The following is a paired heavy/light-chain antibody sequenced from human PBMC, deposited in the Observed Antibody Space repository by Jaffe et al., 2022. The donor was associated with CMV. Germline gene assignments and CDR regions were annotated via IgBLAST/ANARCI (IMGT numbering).Light chain of an antibody. J-gene: IGLJ2*01. CDR1: SLRSYY. Sequence: SSELTQDPAVSVALGQTVRITCQGDSLRSYYASWYQQKPGQAPVLVIYGKNNRPSGIPDRFSGSSSGNTASLTITGAQAEDEADYYCNSRDSSGTVVFGGGTKLTVL. CDR2: GKN. V-gene: IGLV3-19*01. CDR3: NSRDSSGTVV.
Heavy chain of an antibody. CDR3: AREPLYYDILTGSLSYYYYGMDV. J-gene: IGHJ6*02. D-gene: IGHD3-9*01. CDR2: IIPIFGTA. Sequence: QVQLVQSGAEVKKPGSSVKVSCKASGGTFSSYAISWVRQAPGQGLEWMGGIIPIFGTANYAQKFQGRVTITADESTSTAYMELSSLRSEDTAVYYCAREPLYYDILTGSLSYYYYGMDVWGQGTTVTVSS. V-gene: IGHV1-69*01. CDR1: GGTFSSYA.